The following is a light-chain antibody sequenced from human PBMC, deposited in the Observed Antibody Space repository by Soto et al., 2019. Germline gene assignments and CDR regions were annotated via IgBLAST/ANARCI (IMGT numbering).Light chain of an antibody. CDR2: KAS. Sequence: DIQMNQSPSALSGSVGERVTITCRASQTSSSWLAWYQQKPGKAPKLLIYKASTLKSGVPSRFSGSGSGTEFTLTISSLEPEDFGVYYCQHRSIWPVSFGQGTRLEIK. V-gene: IGKV1-5*03. CDR3: QHRSIWPVS. CDR1: QTSSSW. J-gene: IGKJ5*01.